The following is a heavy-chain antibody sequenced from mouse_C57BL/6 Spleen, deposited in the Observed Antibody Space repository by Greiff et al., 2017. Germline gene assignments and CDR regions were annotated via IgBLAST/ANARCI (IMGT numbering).Heavy chain of an antibody. CDR1: GFTFSSYG. V-gene: IGHV5-6*01. D-gene: IGHD1-1*01. J-gene: IGHJ2*01. CDR2: ISSGGSYT. Sequence: EVQLVESGGDLVKPGGSLKLSCAASGFTFSSYGMYWVRQTPDKRLEWVATISSGGSYTYYPDSVKGRFTISRDNAKNTLYLQMSSLKSEDTAMYYCAGGTTGYFDYWGQGTTLTVSS. CDR3: AGGTTGYFDY.